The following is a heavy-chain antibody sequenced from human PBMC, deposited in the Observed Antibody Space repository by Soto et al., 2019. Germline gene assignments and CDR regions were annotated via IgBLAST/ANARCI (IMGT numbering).Heavy chain of an antibody. CDR3: ARDGCSGGSCLPRAFDI. Sequence: TSETLSLTCAVYGGSFSGYYWSWIRQPPGKGLEWIGEINHSGSTNYNPSLKSRVTISVDTSKNQFSLKLSSVTAADTAVYYCARDGCSGGSCLPRAFDIWGQGTMVTVSS. D-gene: IGHD2-15*01. CDR1: GGSFSGYY. J-gene: IGHJ3*02. V-gene: IGHV4-34*01. CDR2: INHSGST.